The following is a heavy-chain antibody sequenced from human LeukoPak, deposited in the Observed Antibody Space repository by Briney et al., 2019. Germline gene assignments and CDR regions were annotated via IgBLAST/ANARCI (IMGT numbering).Heavy chain of an antibody. D-gene: IGHD4-23*01. CDR3: ARSASGGNFLDLVVYSYGMDV. V-gene: IGHV3-30-3*01. Sequence: GGSLRLSCAASGFTFSGYAMHWVRQAPGKGLEWVAVISYDGSNKYYADSVKGRFTISRDNSKNTLYLQMSSLRAEDTAVYYCARSASGGNFLDLVVYSYGMDVWGQGTTVTVSS. CDR1: GFTFSGYA. J-gene: IGHJ6*02. CDR2: ISYDGSNK.